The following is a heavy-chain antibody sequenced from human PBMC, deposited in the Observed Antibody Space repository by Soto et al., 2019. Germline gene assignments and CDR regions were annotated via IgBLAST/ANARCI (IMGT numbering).Heavy chain of an antibody. CDR2: IYYSGST. Sequence: QVHLQESGPGLVKPSQTLSLTCTVSGGSISSGDYYWSWIRQPPGKGLEWIGYIYYSGSTYYNPSLKSRVTISVDTSKNQFSLKLSSVTAADTAVYYCARMITPWMGNFDYWGQGTLVTVSS. CDR1: GGSISSGDYY. J-gene: IGHJ4*02. V-gene: IGHV4-30-4*01. CDR3: ARMITPWMGNFDY. D-gene: IGHD3-16*01.